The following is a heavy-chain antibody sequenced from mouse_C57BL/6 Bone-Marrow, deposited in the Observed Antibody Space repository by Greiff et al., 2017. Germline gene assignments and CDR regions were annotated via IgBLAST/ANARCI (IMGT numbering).Heavy chain of an antibody. V-gene: IGHV1-63*01. CDR2: IYPGGGYT. D-gene: IGHD1-1*01. CDR3: ARDYGSSYWYFDV. Sequence: VQLQQSGAELVRPGTSVKMSCKASGYTFTNYWIGWAKQRPGHGLEWIGDIYPGGGYTNSNEKFKGKATLTADKSSSTAYMQFSSLTSEDSAIYYCARDYGSSYWYFDVWGTGTTVTVSS. J-gene: IGHJ1*03. CDR1: GYTFTNYW.